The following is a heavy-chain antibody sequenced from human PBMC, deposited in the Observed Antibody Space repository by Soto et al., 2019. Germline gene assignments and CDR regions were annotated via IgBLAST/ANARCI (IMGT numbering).Heavy chain of an antibody. Sequence: QVQLVESGGGVVQPGRSLRLSCAASGFTFSNYGMHWVRQAPGKGLEWVAVIWYDGSNKYYADSVKGRFTISRDNSKNTLYLQMNSLRAEDTAVYYCARVKYSSRYYLPDFDYWGQGTLVAVSS. J-gene: IGHJ4*02. D-gene: IGHD6-13*01. CDR3: ARVKYSSRYYLPDFDY. CDR1: GFTFSNYG. V-gene: IGHV3-33*01. CDR2: IWYDGSNK.